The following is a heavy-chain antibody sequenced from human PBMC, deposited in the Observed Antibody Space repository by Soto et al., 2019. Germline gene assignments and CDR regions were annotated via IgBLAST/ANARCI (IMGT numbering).Heavy chain of an antibody. Sequence: SETLSLTCAVSGDSISSYYCMWVRQPPGKGLEWIGEIYHSGSTNYNPSLKSRVTISVDKSKNQFSLKLSSVTAADTAVYYCARSPDSSGYYPRRYYYGMDVWGQGTTVTVSS. V-gene: IGHV4-4*02. CDR2: IYHSGST. CDR1: GDSISSYYC. CDR3: ARSPDSSGYYPRRYYYGMDV. J-gene: IGHJ6*02. D-gene: IGHD3-22*01.